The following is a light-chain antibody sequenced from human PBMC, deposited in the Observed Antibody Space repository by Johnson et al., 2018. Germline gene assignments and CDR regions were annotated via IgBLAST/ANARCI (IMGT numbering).Light chain of an antibody. CDR2: ENN. J-gene: IGLJ1*01. V-gene: IGLV1-51*02. Sequence: QSVLTQPPSVSAAPGQKVTISCSGSSSNIGNNYVSWYQQLPGTAPKLRIYENNKRPSGIPDRFSGSKSGTSANLGITGLPPGDEADYYCGTWDSSLSAGNVFGTGTKVTVL. CDR3: GTWDSSLSAGNV. CDR1: SSNIGNNY.